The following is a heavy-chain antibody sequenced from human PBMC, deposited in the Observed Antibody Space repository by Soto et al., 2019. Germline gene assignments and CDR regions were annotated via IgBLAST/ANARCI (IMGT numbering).Heavy chain of an antibody. D-gene: IGHD6-6*01. J-gene: IGHJ4*02. CDR2: LYCSGNT. V-gene: IGHV4-4*08. CDR1: SGSIRTDY. Sequence: DTLSLPCTVSSGSIRTDYWSWIRQPPGKGLAWIGYLYCSGNTNYNPSLKSRVTISLDTSKHQFSLRLNSVTAADTAVYFCVRSSIEPRIFMYPFDYWGLRTLVTVSS. CDR3: VRSSIEPRIFMYPFDY.